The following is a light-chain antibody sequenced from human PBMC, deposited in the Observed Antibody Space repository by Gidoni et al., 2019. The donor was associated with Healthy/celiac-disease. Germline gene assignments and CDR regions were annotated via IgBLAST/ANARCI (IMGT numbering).Light chain of an antibody. CDR1: QSVSSN. Sequence: EIVMTQSPATLSVSPGERATLSCRASQSVSSNLAWYQQKPGQAPRLLIYGASTRATGSPARFSGSGSGTEFTLTISSRQSEDFAVYYCQQYNNWPCSFGQGTKLEIK. J-gene: IGKJ2*04. CDR2: GAS. V-gene: IGKV3-15*01. CDR3: QQYNNWPCS.